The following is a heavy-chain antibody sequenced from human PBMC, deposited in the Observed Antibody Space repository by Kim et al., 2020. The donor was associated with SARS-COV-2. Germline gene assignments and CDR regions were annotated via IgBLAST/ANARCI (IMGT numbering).Heavy chain of an antibody. J-gene: IGHJ4*02. V-gene: IGHV3-33*06. CDR2: IWYDGSNK. D-gene: IGHD4-17*01. Sequence: GGSLRLSCAASGFTFSSYGMHWVRQAPGKGLEWVAVIWYDGSNKYYADSVKGRFTISRDNSKNTLYLQMNSLRAEDTAVYYCAKVNYGEGHPFDFDYWGQGTLVTVSS. CDR3: AKVNYGEGHPFDFDY. CDR1: GFTFSSYG.